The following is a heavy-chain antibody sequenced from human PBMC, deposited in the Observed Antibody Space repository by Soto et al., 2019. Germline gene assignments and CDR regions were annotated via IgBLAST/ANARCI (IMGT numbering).Heavy chain of an antibody. V-gene: IGHV3-7*03. CDR3: ARIGYSSPSLDY. CDR2: IKQDGSHT. CDR1: KFMFSNYW. J-gene: IGHJ4*02. D-gene: IGHD6-19*01. Sequence: PGGSLRLSCAASKFMFSNYWMTWVRQAPGKGLEWVANIKQDGSHTYYLDSVKGRFAISRDNAKNSVYLQMNSLRAEDTAVYYCARIGYSSPSLDYWGQGTLVTVSS.